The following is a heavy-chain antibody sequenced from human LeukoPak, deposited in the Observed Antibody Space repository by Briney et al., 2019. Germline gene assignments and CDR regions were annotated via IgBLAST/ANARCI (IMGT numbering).Heavy chain of an antibody. CDR1: GGTFSSYA. CDR3: VRDTRGAEAADDPFDI. CDR2: IIPIFGTA. D-gene: IGHD6-13*01. Sequence: ASVKVSCKASGGTFSSYAISWVRQAPGQGLEWMGGIIPIFGTANYAQKFQGRVTITADESTSTAYMELGSLRSEDTAVYYCVRDTRGAEAADDPFDIWGQGTMVTVSS. V-gene: IGHV1-69*13. J-gene: IGHJ3*02.